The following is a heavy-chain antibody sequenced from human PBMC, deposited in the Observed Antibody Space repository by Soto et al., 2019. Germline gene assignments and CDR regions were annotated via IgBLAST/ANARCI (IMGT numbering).Heavy chain of an antibody. CDR2: IYYSGST. D-gene: IGHD1-7*01. Sequence: PSETLSLTCTVSGGSISSSSYYWGWIRQPPGKGLEWIGSIYYSGSTYYNPSLKSRVTISVDTSKNQFSLKLSSVTAADTAVYYCARQRGRLELYLFDPWGQGSLVTVSS. CDR3: ARQRGRLELYLFDP. J-gene: IGHJ5*02. CDR1: GGSISSSSYY. V-gene: IGHV4-39*01.